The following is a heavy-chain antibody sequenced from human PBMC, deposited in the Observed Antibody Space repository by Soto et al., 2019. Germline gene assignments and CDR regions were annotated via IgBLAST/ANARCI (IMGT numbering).Heavy chain of an antibody. Sequence: QLQLQESGPGLVKPSQTLSLTCTVSGGSISSGGYYWSWIRQHPGKGLEWIGYIYYSGSTYYNPSLKSRVTISVDTSKNQFSLKLSSVTAADTAVYYCARSRFLEWPDFDYWGQGTLVTVSS. CDR1: GGSISSGGYY. J-gene: IGHJ4*02. V-gene: IGHV4-31*03. CDR3: ARSRFLEWPDFDY. CDR2: IYYSGST. D-gene: IGHD3-3*01.